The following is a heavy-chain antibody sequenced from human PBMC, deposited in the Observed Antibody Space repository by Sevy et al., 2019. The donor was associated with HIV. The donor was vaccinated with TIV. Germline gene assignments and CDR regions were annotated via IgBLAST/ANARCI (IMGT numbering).Heavy chain of an antibody. CDR1: GGSLSRSSYY. J-gene: IGHJ4*02. D-gene: IGHD2-21*01. CDR3: ARQLVVTNMDY. CDR2: IYYSGRT. Sequence: SETLSLTCTVSGGSLSRSSYYWGWIRQPPGKGLEWIGSIYYSGRTYYNPSLKSRVTISVDTSKNQFSLKLSSVTAADTAVYYCARQLVVTNMDYWGQGTLVTVSS. V-gene: IGHV4-39*01.